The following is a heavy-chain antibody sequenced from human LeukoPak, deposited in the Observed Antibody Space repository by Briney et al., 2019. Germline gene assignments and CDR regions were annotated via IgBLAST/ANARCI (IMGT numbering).Heavy chain of an antibody. D-gene: IGHD4-23*01. J-gene: IGHJ4*02. CDR3: AKDYGGNSVLNDY. V-gene: IGHV3-30*18. CDR1: GFTFSSYG. CDR2: ISYDGSNK. Sequence: GGSLRLSCAASGFTFSSYGMHWVRQAPGKGLEWVAVISYDGSNKYYADSVKGRFTISRDNSKNTLYLQMNSLRAEDTAVYYCAKDYGGNSVLNDYWGQGTLVTVSS.